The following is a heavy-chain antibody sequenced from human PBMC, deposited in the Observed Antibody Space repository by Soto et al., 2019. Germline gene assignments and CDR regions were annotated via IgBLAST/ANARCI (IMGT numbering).Heavy chain of an antibody. J-gene: IGHJ6*02. CDR2: IKSKTDGGTT. CDR3: TSSSGWYSDYYYGMDV. CDR1: GFTFSNAW. Sequence: EVQLVESGGGLVKPGGSLRLSCAASGFTFSNAWMNWVRQAPGKRLEWVGRIKSKTDGGTTDYAAPVKGRFTISRDDSKNTLYLQMNSLKTEDTAVYYCTSSSGWYSDYYYGMDVWGQGTTVTVSS. D-gene: IGHD6-19*01. V-gene: IGHV3-15*07.